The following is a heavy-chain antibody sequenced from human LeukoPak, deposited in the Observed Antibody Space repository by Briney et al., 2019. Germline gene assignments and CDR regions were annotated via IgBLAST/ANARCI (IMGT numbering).Heavy chain of an antibody. Sequence: SVKVSCKASGGTFSSYAISWVRQAPGQGLEWMGGIIPIFGTANYAQKFQGRVTIATDESTSTAYMELSSLRSEDTAVYYCARDSKNSSSWYHFQHWGQGTLVTVSS. CDR1: GGTFSSYA. J-gene: IGHJ1*01. D-gene: IGHD6-13*01. V-gene: IGHV1-69*05. CDR2: IIPIFGTA. CDR3: ARDSKNSSSWYHFQH.